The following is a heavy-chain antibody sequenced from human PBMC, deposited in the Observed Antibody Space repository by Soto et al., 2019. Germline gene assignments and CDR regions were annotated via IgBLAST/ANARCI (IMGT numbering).Heavy chain of an antibody. Sequence: EVQLVESGGGLVQPGRSLRLSCAASGFTFDNYAMHWDRQAPGKGLEWVSGISWNSNTIDYADSVKGRFTISRDNVKNSLYLQMNSLRAEDTALYYCARGNYFDYWGQGTLVTLSS. CDR2: ISWNSNTI. CDR3: ARGNYFDY. J-gene: IGHJ4*02. V-gene: IGHV3-9*01. D-gene: IGHD3-16*01. CDR1: GFTFDNYA.